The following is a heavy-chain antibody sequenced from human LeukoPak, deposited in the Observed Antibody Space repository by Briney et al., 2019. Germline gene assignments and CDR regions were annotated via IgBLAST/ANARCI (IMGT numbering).Heavy chain of an antibody. V-gene: IGHV4-4*07. CDR2: IYTSGST. J-gene: IGHJ4*02. CDR3: ARDGGAAAGFDY. CDR1: GGSISSYY. D-gene: IGHD6-13*01. Sequence: SETLSLTCTVSGGSISSYYWSWIRQPAGKGLEWIGCIYTSGSTNYNPSLKSRVTISVDKSKNQFSLKLSSVTAADTAVYYCARDGGAAAGFDYWGQGTLVTVSS.